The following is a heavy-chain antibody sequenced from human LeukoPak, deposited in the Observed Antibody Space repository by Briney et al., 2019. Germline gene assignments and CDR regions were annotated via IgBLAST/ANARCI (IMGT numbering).Heavy chain of an antibody. J-gene: IGHJ4*02. CDR3: AIDPNWGTHS. Sequence: GGSLRLSCAASGFTFSTYTMYWVRHPPGKRLEWVSIIGNNGGGIHYADSVRGRFTISRDNSKSALYLQMNSLRVEDTAVYYCAIDPNWGTHSWGQGVLATVSS. V-gene: IGHV3-23*01. D-gene: IGHD7-27*01. CDR2: IGNNGGGI. CDR1: GFTFSTYT.